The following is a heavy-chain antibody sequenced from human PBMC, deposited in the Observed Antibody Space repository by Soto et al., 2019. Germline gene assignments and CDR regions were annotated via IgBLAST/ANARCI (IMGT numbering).Heavy chain of an antibody. CDR3: ARSGRPGYYYYIMDV. J-gene: IGHJ6*02. CDR2: ISVYNGNT. D-gene: IGHD3-10*01. Sequence: QVQLVQSGAEVKDPGASVKVSCKASGYTFTSYGVSWVRQAPGQGLEWMGWISVYNGNTKYAQQLQGRVTMTTDTCTSTAYMELRGLRSDDTAVYYCARSGRPGYYYYIMDVWGQGTTVTVSS. V-gene: IGHV1-18*01. CDR1: GYTFTSYG.